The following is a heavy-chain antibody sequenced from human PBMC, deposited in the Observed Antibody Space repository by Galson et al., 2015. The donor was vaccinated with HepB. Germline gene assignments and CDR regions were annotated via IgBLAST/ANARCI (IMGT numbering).Heavy chain of an antibody. D-gene: IGHD1-20*01. Sequence: SLRLSCAASGFTFSSYGIHWVRQAPGKGLEWVAVISYDGSNKYYADSVKGRFTISRDNSKNTLYLQMNSLRAEDTAVYYCANRITGTKRVDYWGQGTLVTVSS. CDR3: ANRITGTKRVDY. V-gene: IGHV3-30*18. J-gene: IGHJ4*02. CDR2: ISYDGSNK. CDR1: GFTFSSYG.